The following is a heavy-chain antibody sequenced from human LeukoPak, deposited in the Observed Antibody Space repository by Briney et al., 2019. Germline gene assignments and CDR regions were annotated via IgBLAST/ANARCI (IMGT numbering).Heavy chain of an antibody. J-gene: IGHJ4*02. CDR1: GFTFSSYA. Sequence: PGGSLRLPCAASGFTFSSYAMHWVRQAPGKGLEWVAVISYDGSNKYYADSVKGRFTISRDNSKNTLYLQMNSLRAEDTAVYYCARESYYYGSGSYFGPRRDRGYYFDYWGQGTLVTVSS. CDR3: ARESYYYGSGSYFGPRRDRGYYFDY. CDR2: ISYDGSNK. D-gene: IGHD3-10*01. V-gene: IGHV3-30-3*01.